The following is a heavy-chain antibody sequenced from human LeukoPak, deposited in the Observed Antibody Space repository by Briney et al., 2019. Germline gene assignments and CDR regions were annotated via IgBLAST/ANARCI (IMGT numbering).Heavy chain of an antibody. Sequence: GGSLRLSCAASGFTFSSYWMHWVRQAPGKGLVWVSRINSDGSSTSYADSVKGRFTISRDNAKNSLYLQMNSLRAEDTAVYYCATGYSSVLSSDDYWGQGTLVTVSS. J-gene: IGHJ4*02. CDR3: ATGYSSVLSSDDY. CDR2: INSDGSST. CDR1: GFTFSSYW. D-gene: IGHD6-19*01. V-gene: IGHV3-74*01.